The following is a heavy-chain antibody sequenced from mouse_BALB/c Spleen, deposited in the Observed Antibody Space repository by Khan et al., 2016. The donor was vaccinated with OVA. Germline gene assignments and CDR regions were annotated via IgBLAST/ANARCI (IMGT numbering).Heavy chain of an antibody. Sequence: QVQLQESGPGLAAPSQSLSITCTISGFSLTNYGVHWIRQPPGKGLEWLVVIWSDGSTTYNSALQSRLTITKDNSQRQVFLKMNGLQTDDTAIYFCARQPYYHYNIMDYWGQGTSVTGSS. CDR3: ARQPYYHYNIMDY. CDR2: IWSDGST. CDR1: GFSLTNYG. V-gene: IGHV2-6-1*01. D-gene: IGHD2-10*01. J-gene: IGHJ4*01.